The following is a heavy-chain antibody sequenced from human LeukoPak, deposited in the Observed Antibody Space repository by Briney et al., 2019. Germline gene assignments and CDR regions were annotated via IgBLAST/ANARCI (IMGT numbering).Heavy chain of an antibody. J-gene: IGHJ3*02. CDR1: GFTFKSYC. Sequence: GGSLKLSCSASGFTFKSYCTHWVRQDPGKGLVWVSRINSDGSTTTYADSVKGRFTISRDNAKNTLYLQMNSLRAEDSAVYYCGGTYCSNGVCYRDHSFDIWGKGKPVTVSS. D-gene: IGHD2-8*01. CDR3: GGTYCSNGVCYRDHSFDI. V-gene: IGHV3-74*01. CDR2: INSDGSTT.